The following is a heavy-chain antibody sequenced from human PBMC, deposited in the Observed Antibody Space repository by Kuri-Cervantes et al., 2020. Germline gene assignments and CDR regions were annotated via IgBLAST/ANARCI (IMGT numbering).Heavy chain of an antibody. CDR3: ARETGDLAIYYYYGMDV. CDR1: GYTFTSYY. V-gene: IGHV1-46*01. J-gene: IGHJ6*02. CDR2: INPSGGST. Sequence: ASVKVSCKASGYTFTSYYMHWVRQAPGQGLEWMGIINPSGGSTSYAQKFQGRVTMTRDTSTSTVYMELSSLRSEDTAVYYCARETGDLAIYYYYGMDVWGQGTTVTVSS. D-gene: IGHD7-27*01.